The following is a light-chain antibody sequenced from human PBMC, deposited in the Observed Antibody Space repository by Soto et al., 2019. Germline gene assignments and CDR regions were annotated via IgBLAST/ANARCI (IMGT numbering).Light chain of an antibody. J-gene: IGKJ1*01. CDR3: QQYGSSPRT. CDR1: QSVSSY. CDR2: DAS. V-gene: IGKV3-20*01. Sequence: EVVLTQSPGTLSLSSGERATLSCRASQSVSSYLAWYQQKPGQAPRLLIYDASNRATGIPDRFTGSGSGTDFTLTISRLEPEDFAVYYCQQYGSSPRTFGQGTKVDIK.